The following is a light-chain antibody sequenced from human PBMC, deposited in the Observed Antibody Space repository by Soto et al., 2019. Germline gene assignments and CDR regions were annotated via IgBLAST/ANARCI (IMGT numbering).Light chain of an antibody. CDR3: CSYAGSYTWV. J-gene: IGLJ3*02. V-gene: IGLV2-11*01. Sequence: QSALTQPRSVSGSPGQSVTISCTGTSSDVGGYNYVSWYQQHPGKAPKLMIYDVSKRPSGVPDRFSGSKSGNTASLTISGLQAEDEAAYYCCSYAGSYTWVFGGGTQVTFL. CDR1: SSDVGGYNY. CDR2: DVS.